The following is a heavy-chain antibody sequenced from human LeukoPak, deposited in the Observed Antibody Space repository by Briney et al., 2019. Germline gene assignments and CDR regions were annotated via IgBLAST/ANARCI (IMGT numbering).Heavy chain of an antibody. J-gene: IGHJ4*02. CDR3: AKERYFDWLSPNFDY. D-gene: IGHD3-9*01. V-gene: IGHV3-48*03. CDR1: GFTFSSYE. Sequence: PGGSLRLSCAASGFTFSSYEMNWVRQAPGKGLEWVSYISSSGSTIYYADSVKGRFTISRDNSKNTLYLQMNSLRAEDTAVYYCAKERYFDWLSPNFDYWGQGTLVTVSS. CDR2: ISSSGSTI.